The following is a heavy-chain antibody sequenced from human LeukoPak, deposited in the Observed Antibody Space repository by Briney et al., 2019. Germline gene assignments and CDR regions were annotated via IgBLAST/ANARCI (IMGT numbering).Heavy chain of an antibody. J-gene: IGHJ2*01. Sequence: SETLSLTCTVSGGAISSYYWTWIRQPAGKGLEWIGRIHTSGSTNYNPSFESRVSMSVDTSKNQFSLKLSSVTAADTAVYYCARDGHSSGWGSYWYFDLWGRGTLVTVSS. CDR3: ARDGHSSGWGSYWYFDL. CDR1: GGAISSYY. V-gene: IGHV4-4*07. CDR2: IHTSGST. D-gene: IGHD6-19*01.